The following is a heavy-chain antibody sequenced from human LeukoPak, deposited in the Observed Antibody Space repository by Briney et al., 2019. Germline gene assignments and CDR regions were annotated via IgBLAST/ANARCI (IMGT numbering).Heavy chain of an antibody. J-gene: IGHJ3*02. V-gene: IGHV1-69*04. CDR2: IIPILGIA. D-gene: IGHD4-23*01. Sequence: ASVKVSFKASGGTFSRYAISWVRQAPGQGLEWMGRIIPILGIANYAQKFQGRVTITADKSTSTASMELSSLRSEDTAVYYCASNYGGNPDDAFDIWGQGTMVTVSS. CDR3: ASNYGGNPDDAFDI. CDR1: GGTFSRYA.